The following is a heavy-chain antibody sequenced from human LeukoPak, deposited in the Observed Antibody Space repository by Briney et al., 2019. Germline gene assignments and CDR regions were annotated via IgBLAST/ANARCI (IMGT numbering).Heavy chain of an antibody. CDR2: IYPGDSDT. J-gene: IGHJ4*02. CDR1: GYSFTIYW. V-gene: IGHV5-51*01. CDR3: ASVGHYSAYGQNFDY. Sequence: GESLKISCKGSGYSFTIYWIGWVRQMPGKGLEWMGIIYPGDSDTRYSPSFQGQVTISADKSISTAYLQWSSLKASDTAMYYCASVGHYSAYGQNFDYWGQGTLVTVSS. D-gene: IGHD5-12*01.